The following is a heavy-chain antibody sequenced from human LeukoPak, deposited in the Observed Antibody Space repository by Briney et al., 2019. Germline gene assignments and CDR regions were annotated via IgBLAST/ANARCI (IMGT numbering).Heavy chain of an antibody. V-gene: IGHV4-59*01. CDR2: IYYSGST. J-gene: IGHJ4*02. Sequence: SETLSLTCTVSGGSISSYYWSWIRQPPGKGLEWIGYIYYSGSTNYNPSLKSRVTISVDTSKNQFSLKLSSVTAADAAVYYCARSERDYDSSGLGLDYWGQGTLVTVSS. D-gene: IGHD3-22*01. CDR3: ARSERDYDSSGLGLDY. CDR1: GGSISSYY.